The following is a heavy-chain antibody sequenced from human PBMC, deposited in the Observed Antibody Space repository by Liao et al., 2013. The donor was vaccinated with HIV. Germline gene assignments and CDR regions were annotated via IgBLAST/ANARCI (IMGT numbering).Heavy chain of an antibody. CDR2: VYTTGST. D-gene: IGHD1/OR15-1a*01. J-gene: IGHJ4*02. CDR3: ARGVGGSAMRWGNNEAHHFDF. CDR1: GDSINSGSNY. Sequence: QVQLQESGPGLVKPSQTLSLTCIVSGDSINSGSNYWSWIRQPAGRGLEWIGRVYTTGSTNYNPSLKSRVTVSVDTSKNHFSLKLSSVTAADTAVYYCARGVGGSAMRWGNNEAHHFDFWGQGILVSVSS. V-gene: IGHV4-61*02.